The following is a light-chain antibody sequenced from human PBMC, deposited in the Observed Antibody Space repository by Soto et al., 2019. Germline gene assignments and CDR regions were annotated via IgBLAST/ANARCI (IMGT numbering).Light chain of an antibody. V-gene: IGKV3-15*01. CDR1: QSVSTK. J-gene: IGKJ5*01. CDR2: ATS. Sequence: EIVMTQSPATLSVSPGERATLSYRASQSVSTKLAWYQKRPGQAPRLLIYATSTRVTGIPARFSGSGFGTECTLTISSLQSEDFAVYYCQQYNNWSSITFGQGTRLEIK. CDR3: QQYNNWSSIT.